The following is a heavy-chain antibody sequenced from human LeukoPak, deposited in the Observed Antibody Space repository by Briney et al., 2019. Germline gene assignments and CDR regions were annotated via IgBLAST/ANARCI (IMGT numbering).Heavy chain of an antibody. V-gene: IGHV3-33*01. D-gene: IGHD6-19*01. CDR1: GFTFSSYG. Sequence: GGALRLSCAAAGFTFSSYGMHWGRPAPGKGLEWVAVIWYDGSNKYYADSVKGRFTISRDNSKNTLYLQMNSRRAEDTAVYYCARDSNSGWTDGDYWGQGTLVTVSS. CDR3: ARDSNSGWTDGDY. CDR2: IWYDGSNK. J-gene: IGHJ4*02.